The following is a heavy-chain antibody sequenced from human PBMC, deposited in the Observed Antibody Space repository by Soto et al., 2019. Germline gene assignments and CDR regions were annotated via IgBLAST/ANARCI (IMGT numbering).Heavy chain of an antibody. Sequence: EVLLVESGGGLVKPGGSLRLSCAASGFTFSTYNMNWVRQAPGKGLEWVSSISSTITYIYYADSVKGRFTVSRDNAKNSLYLQMNSLRAGDTAVYYCARESSSGWYFDYWGQGTLVTVSS. CDR2: ISSTITYI. CDR1: GFTFSTYN. J-gene: IGHJ4*02. CDR3: ARESSSGWYFDY. V-gene: IGHV3-21*01. D-gene: IGHD6-19*01.